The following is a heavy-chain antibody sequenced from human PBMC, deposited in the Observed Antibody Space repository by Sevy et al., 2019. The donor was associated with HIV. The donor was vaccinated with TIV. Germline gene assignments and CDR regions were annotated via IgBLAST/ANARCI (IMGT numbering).Heavy chain of an antibody. CDR3: ARDKRAISAAAPDWFDP. CDR2: INPHSGGK. V-gene: IGHV1-2*02. CDR1: GYTFTGYY. J-gene: IGHJ5*02. D-gene: IGHD6-13*01. Sequence: ASVKVSCKASGYTFTGYYIHWVRQAPGQGLEWMGGINPHSGGKNYAQKFQGGVTMTRDRSISTAYMELGRLRADDTAVYYCARDKRAISAAAPDWFDPWGQGTPVTVSS.